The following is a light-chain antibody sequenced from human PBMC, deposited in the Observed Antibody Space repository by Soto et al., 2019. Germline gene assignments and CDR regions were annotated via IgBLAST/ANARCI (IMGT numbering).Light chain of an antibody. CDR2: GAF. CDR1: PSVTNY. J-gene: IGKJ5*01. V-gene: IGKV3-11*01. CDR3: QQRNIWPPVT. Sequence: PGERATLSCRASPSVTNYLARYQQKPGQAPRLLIYGAFNRATGIPARFSGSGSGTDFTLTISSLEPEDFAVYYCQQRNIWPPVTFGQGTRLEIK.